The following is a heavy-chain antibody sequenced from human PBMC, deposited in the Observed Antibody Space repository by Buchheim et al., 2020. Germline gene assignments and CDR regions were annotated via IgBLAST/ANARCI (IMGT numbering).Heavy chain of an antibody. CDR3: ARDSPAPEGMDV. J-gene: IGHJ6*02. D-gene: IGHD1-14*01. CDR2: INPSGGST. CDR1: GYTFTSXY. Sequence: QVQLVQSGAEVKKPGASVKVSCKASGYTFTSXYMHWVRQAPGQGLEWMGIINPSGGSTSYAQKFQGRVXMTRDTSKSTVYMELSSLRSEDTAVYYCARDSPAPEGMDVWGQGTT. V-gene: IGHV1-46*01.